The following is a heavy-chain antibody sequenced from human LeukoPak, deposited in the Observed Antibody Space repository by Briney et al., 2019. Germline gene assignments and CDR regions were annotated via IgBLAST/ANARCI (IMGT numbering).Heavy chain of an antibody. D-gene: IGHD2-2*01. CDR2: ISSSSSYI. Sequence: PGGSLRLSCAASGFAFGSCSMNWVRQAPGKGLEWVSSISSSSSYISYAESVKGRFTISRDNAKNSLYLQMNSLRAEDTAVYYCAEERGYCSSTSCHVFDYWGQGTLVTVSS. CDR3: AEERGYCSSTSCHVFDY. V-gene: IGHV3-21*01. J-gene: IGHJ4*02. CDR1: GFAFGSCS.